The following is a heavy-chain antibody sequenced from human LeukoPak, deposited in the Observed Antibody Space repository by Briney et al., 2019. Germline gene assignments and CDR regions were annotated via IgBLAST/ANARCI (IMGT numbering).Heavy chain of an antibody. CDR1: GGPFSGYF. CDR2: IHNSETT. J-gene: IGHJ4*02. CDR3: ARRYYYNLGSFPFDF. V-gene: IGHV4-34*01. D-gene: IGHD3-10*01. Sequence: PSETLSLTCAVSGGPFSGYFWSWIRQSSGKGLEWIGEIHNSETTNYNPPLNSRVTISEDTSKNQFYLNLSSVTAADTAVYYCARRYYYNLGSFPFDFWGQGTLVTVSS.